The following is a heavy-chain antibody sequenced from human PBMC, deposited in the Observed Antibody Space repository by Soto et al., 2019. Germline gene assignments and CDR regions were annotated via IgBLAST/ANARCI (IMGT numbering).Heavy chain of an antibody. CDR3: ARGEGDYVWGSYRTYNWFDP. D-gene: IGHD3-16*02. V-gene: IGHV3-48*02. CDR2: ISSSSSTI. J-gene: IGHJ5*02. Sequence: EVQLVESGGGLVQPGGSLRLSWAASGFTFSSYSMNWVRQAPGKGLEWVSYISSSSSTIYYADSVKGRFTISRDKAKNSLYLQMNSLRDEDTAVYYCARGEGDYVWGSYRTYNWFDPWGQGTLVTVSS. CDR1: GFTFSSYS.